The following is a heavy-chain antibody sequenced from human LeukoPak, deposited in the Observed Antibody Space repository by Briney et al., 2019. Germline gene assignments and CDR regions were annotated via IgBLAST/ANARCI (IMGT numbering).Heavy chain of an antibody. CDR3: AREFRTQSSGFPYYGMDV. Sequence: TSVKVSCKASGYTFSDYGISWVRQAPGQGLEWMGWISAYNGNTNYAQKLQGRVTMTTDTSTSTAYMELRSLRSDDTAVYYCAREFRTQSSGFPYYGMDVWGQGTTVTVSS. D-gene: IGHD6-19*01. V-gene: IGHV1-18*01. J-gene: IGHJ6*02. CDR2: ISAYNGNT. CDR1: GYTFSDYG.